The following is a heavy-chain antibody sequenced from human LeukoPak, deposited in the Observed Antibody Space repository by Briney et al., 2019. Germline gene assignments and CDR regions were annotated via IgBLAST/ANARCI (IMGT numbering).Heavy chain of an antibody. CDR3: ARDKGRGWDYGDYYYYYYMDV. CDR1: GGSISSYY. D-gene: IGHD4-17*01. V-gene: IGHV4-59*01. J-gene: IGHJ6*03. Sequence: KPSETLSLTCTVSGGSISSYYWSWIRQPPGKGLEWIGYIYYSGSTNYNPSLKSRVPISVDTSKNQFSLKLSSVTAADTAVYYCARDKGRGWDYGDYYYYYYMDVWGKGTTVTVSS. CDR2: IYYSGST.